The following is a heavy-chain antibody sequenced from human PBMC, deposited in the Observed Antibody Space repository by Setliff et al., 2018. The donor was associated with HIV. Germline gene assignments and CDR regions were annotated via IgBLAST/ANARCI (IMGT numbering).Heavy chain of an antibody. CDR3: ARDTQILEWFNYYMDV. J-gene: IGHJ6*03. Sequence: SVKVSCKASGGTFSSYAISWVRQAPGQGLEWMGRIIPIFGTANYAQKFQGRVTISAGKITNTAYMELSSLKSEDTAVYYCARDTQILEWFNYYMDVWGKGTAVTVSS. D-gene: IGHD3-3*01. V-gene: IGHV1-69*06. CDR2: IIPIFGTA. CDR1: GGTFSSYA.